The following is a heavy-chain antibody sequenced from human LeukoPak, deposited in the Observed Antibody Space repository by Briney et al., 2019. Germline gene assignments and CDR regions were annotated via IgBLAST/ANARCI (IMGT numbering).Heavy chain of an antibody. V-gene: IGHV1-2*02. CDR2: VNPHSGGT. D-gene: IGHD4-17*01. CDR1: GGTFSRNA. Sequence: ASVKVSCKASGGTFSRNAISWVRQAPGQGLEWMGWVNPHSGGTNYAQKFQGRVIMTRDTSISTAYMELSRLRSDDTAVYYCASDYGDYVGYDYWGQGTLVTVSS. J-gene: IGHJ4*02. CDR3: ASDYGDYVGYDY.